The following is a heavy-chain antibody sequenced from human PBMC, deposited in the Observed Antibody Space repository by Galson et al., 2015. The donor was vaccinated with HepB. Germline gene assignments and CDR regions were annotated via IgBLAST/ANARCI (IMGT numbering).Heavy chain of an antibody. V-gene: IGHV3-21*01. CDR1: GFTFSSYS. J-gene: IGHJ6*03. D-gene: IGHD6-6*01. CDR2: ISSSSSYI. CDR3: ARGGGIAARPNRGYMDV. Sequence: SLRLSCAASGFTFSSYSMNWVRQAPGKGLEWVSSISSSSSYIYYADSVKGRFTISRDNAKNSLYLQMNSLRAEDTAVYYCARGGGIAARPNRGYMDVWGKGTTVTVSS.